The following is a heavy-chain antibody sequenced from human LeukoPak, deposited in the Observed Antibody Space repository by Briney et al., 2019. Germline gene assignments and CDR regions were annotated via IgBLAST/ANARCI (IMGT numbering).Heavy chain of an antibody. V-gene: IGHV4-61*01. CDR2: IYYGGST. Sequence: SETLSLTCTVSGGSVSSGSYYWSWIRQPPGKGLEWIGYIYYGGSTNYSPSLKSRVTISVDTSKNQFSLKLSSVTAADTAVYYCATEGIAVGGWGQGTLVTVSS. J-gene: IGHJ4*02. D-gene: IGHD6-19*01. CDR3: ATEGIAVGG. CDR1: GGSVSSGSYY.